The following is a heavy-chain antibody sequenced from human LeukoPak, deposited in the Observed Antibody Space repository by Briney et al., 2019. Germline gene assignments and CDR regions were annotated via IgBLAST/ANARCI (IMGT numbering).Heavy chain of an antibody. CDR3: ATSHDSAGND. D-gene: IGHD2-15*01. Sequence: GGSLRLSCAASGFAFGDFWMSWVRQAPGKGLEWVANIRHDGNAKNYVPSVRGRFTISRDNAKNSLYLQTNSLTVEDTAVYYCATSHDSAGNDWGQGTLVTVSS. V-gene: IGHV3-7*01. CDR1: GFAFGDFW. CDR2: IRHDGNAK. J-gene: IGHJ4*02.